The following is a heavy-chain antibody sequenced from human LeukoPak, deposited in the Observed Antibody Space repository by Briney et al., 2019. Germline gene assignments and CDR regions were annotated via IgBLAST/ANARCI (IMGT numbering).Heavy chain of an antibody. CDR1: GFTFSSYS. V-gene: IGHV3-21*01. CDR2: ISSSSSYI. Sequence: PGGSLRLSCAAPGFTFSSYSMNWVRQAPGKGLEWVSSISSSSSYIYYADSVKGRFTISRDNAKNSLYLQMNSLRAEDTAVYYCARDAAIMVYAQDYYYMDVWGKGTTVTVSS. J-gene: IGHJ6*03. D-gene: IGHD2-8*01. CDR3: ARDAAIMVYAQDYYYMDV.